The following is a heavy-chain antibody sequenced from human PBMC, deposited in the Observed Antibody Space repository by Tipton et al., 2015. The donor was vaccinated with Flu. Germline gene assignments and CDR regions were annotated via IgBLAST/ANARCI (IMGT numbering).Heavy chain of an antibody. D-gene: IGHD4-11*01. CDR3: ARLHSFYFYMDV. J-gene: IGHJ6*03. CDR2: FYYTGDT. Sequence: TLSLTCSAPGGSISSSRYYWGWIRQPPGKGLEWIGSFYYTGDTFYMPSLRSRTTISVDMSKNQFSLNLNSVTAADTAVYYCARLHSFYFYMDVWGKGTTVAVSS. V-gene: IGHV4-39*01. CDR1: GGSISSSRYY.